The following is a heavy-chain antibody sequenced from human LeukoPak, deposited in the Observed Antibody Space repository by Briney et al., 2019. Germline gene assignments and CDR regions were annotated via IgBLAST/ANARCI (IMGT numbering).Heavy chain of an antibody. Sequence: ASVKVSCKASGYTFTSYGICWVRQAPGQGLEWMGWISAYNGNTNYAQKLQGRVTMTTDTSTSTAYMELRSLRSDDTAVYYCARDLLRELAAAQVEIDHFRYFDYWGQGTLVTVSS. J-gene: IGHJ4*02. D-gene: IGHD6-13*01. CDR3: ARDLLRELAAAQVEIDHFRYFDY. V-gene: IGHV1-18*01. CDR1: GYTFTSYG. CDR2: ISAYNGNT.